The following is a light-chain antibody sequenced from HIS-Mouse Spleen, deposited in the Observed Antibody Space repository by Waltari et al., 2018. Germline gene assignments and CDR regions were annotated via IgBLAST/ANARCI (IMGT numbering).Light chain of an antibody. CDR1: ALPKKY. CDR2: EDR. Sequence: SYELTQPPSVSVSPGQTARITCSGDALPKKYAYWYQQKSGQAPVLVIYEDRKRPSGIPARVAGSSSGTIATLTISGAQVEDEADYYCYSTDSSGNHRVFGGGTKLTVL. J-gene: IGLJ2*01. CDR3: YSTDSSGNHRV. V-gene: IGLV3-10*01.